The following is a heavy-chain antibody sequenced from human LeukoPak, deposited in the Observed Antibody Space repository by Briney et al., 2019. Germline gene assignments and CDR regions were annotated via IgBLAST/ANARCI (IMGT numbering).Heavy chain of an antibody. CDR2: ISGSGGST. CDR1: GFTFSSYA. CDR3: APGPLPVVVITTTGGRHPGTARD. V-gene: IGHV3-23*01. Sequence: PGGSLRLSCAASGFTFSSYAMSWVRQAPGKGLEWVSAISGSGGSTYYADSVKGRFTISRDNSKNTLYLQMNSLRAEDTAVYYCAPGPLPVVVITTTGGRHPGTARDWGQGTLVTVSS. D-gene: IGHD3-22*01. J-gene: IGHJ4*02.